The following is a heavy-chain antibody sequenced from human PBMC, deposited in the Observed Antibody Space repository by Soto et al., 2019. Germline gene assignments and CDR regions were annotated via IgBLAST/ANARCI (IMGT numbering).Heavy chain of an antibody. D-gene: IGHD3-3*01. J-gene: IGHJ6*02. CDR3: ARVSSQVTIFGVVTPYYYGMDV. V-gene: IGHV4-59*01. Sequence: SETLSLTCTVSGGSISSYYWSWIRQPPGKGLEWIGYIYYSGSTNYNPSLKSRVTISVDTSKNQFSLKLSSVTAADTAVYYCARVSSQVTIFGVVTPYYYGMDVWGQGTTVTVSS. CDR2: IYYSGST. CDR1: GGSISSYY.